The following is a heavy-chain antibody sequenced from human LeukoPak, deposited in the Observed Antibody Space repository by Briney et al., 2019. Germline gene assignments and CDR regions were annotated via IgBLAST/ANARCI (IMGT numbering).Heavy chain of an antibody. D-gene: IGHD3-10*01. CDR1: GDSITNYY. V-gene: IGHV4-4*07. CDR3: TRDHYAGSGSSLFSRFDP. CDR2: MYIYGHT. J-gene: IGHJ5*02. Sequence: SETLSLTCIVSGDSITNYYWSWIRQPAGKGLEWIGRMYIYGHTNYNPSLKSRVTMSVDAFKNHFSLKLTSVTAADTALYYCTRDHYAGSGSSLFSRFDPWGQGTLVTVSS.